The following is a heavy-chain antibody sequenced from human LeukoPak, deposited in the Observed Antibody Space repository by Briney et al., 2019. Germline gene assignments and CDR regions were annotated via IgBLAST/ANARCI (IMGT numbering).Heavy chain of an antibody. Sequence: SETLSLTCTVSGGSISSYYWSWIRQPPGKGLEWIGYIYYSGSTNYNPSLKSRVTMSVDTSKNEFSLQLFSVTAADTAVYYCTRADNYGDPIDYWGQGTLVTVSS. CDR1: GGSISSYY. J-gene: IGHJ4*02. CDR2: IYYSGST. V-gene: IGHV4-59*08. CDR3: TRADNYGDPIDY. D-gene: IGHD4-17*01.